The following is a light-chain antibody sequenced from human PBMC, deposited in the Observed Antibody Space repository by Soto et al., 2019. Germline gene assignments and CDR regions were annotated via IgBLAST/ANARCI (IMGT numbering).Light chain of an antibody. Sequence: EIVMTQSPATLSVSQGETATLSCRASQSVSSLAWYQQKPGQTPRLLIYAASTRSTGMPARFSGSGSGTECTLTISSIQSEEFAIYYCQQYDNWPRTFGHGTKLEIK. J-gene: IGKJ2*02. V-gene: IGKV3D-15*01. CDR3: QQYDNWPRT. CDR2: AAS. CDR1: QSVSS.